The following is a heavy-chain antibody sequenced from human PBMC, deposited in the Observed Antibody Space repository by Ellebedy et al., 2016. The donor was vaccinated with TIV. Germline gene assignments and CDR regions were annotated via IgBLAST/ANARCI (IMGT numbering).Heavy chain of an antibody. Sequence: ASVKVSCXASGYTFTGYYMHWVRQAPGQGLEWMGWINPNSGGTNYAQKFQGWVTMTRDTSISTAYMELSRLRSEDTAVYYCARGPSRSSWPFAVGMDVWGQGTTVTVSS. V-gene: IGHV1-2*04. CDR3: ARGPSRSSWPFAVGMDV. D-gene: IGHD6-13*01. CDR2: INPNSGGT. CDR1: GYTFTGYY. J-gene: IGHJ6*02.